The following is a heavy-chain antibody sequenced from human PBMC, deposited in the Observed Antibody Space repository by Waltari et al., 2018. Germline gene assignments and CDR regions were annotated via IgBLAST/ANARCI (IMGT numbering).Heavy chain of an antibody. J-gene: IGHJ5*02. D-gene: IGHD2-2*01. CDR1: GYTFTGYY. Sequence: QVQLVQSGAEVKKPGASVKVSCKASGYTFTGYYMHWVRQAPGQGLEWMGWIKPNSGGTNYAPKFQGRVTITRDTSISTAYMELSRLRSDDTAVYYCARDTRNRGFDPWGQGTLVTVSS. CDR3: ARDTRNRGFDP. CDR2: IKPNSGGT. V-gene: IGHV1-2*02.